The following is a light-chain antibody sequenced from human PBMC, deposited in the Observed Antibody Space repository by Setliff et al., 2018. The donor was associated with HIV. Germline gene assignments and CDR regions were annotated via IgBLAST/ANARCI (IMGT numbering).Light chain of an antibody. V-gene: IGLV2-14*03. CDR2: DVT. CDR3: CSYTSSLTYV. Sequence: QSVLTQPASVSGSPGQSITLSCTGTSSDVGSYNFVSWYQQHPGRAPKLMISDVTKRPSGVSDRFSGSKSGNTASLTISGLQTEDEADYYCCSYTSSLTYVFGTGTK. J-gene: IGLJ1*01. CDR1: SSDVGSYNF.